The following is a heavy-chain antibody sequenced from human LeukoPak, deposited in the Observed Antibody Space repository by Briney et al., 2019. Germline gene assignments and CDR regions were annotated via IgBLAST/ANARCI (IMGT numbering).Heavy chain of an antibody. Sequence: GGSLRLSCAASGFTFSSYPMNWVRQAPGKGLEWVSYISGSSSTMYYADSVKGRFTISRDNAKNSLYLQMNSLRDEDTAVYYCARDGIWSSSGWACFDSWGQGTLVTVSS. J-gene: IGHJ4*02. D-gene: IGHD6-19*01. CDR1: GFTFSSYP. CDR2: ISGSSSTM. V-gene: IGHV3-48*02. CDR3: ARDGIWSSSGWACFDS.